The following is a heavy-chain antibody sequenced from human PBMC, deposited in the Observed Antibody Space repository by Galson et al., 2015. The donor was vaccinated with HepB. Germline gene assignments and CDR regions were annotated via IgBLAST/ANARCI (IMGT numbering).Heavy chain of an antibody. D-gene: IGHD3-3*02. CDR1: GYTFTSHT. CDR2: ISAYNGNT. V-gene: IGHV1-18*04. CDR3: ARDLSLDY. J-gene: IGHJ4*02. Sequence: SVKVSCKAFGYTFTSHTFSWVRQAPGQGLEWMGWISAYNGNTNYAQKFQDRVTMTTDTSASTAYMELRSLRSDDTAVYYCARDLSLDYWGPGTLVTVSS.